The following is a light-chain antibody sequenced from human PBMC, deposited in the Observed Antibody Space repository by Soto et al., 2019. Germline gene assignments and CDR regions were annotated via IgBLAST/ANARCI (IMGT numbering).Light chain of an antibody. J-gene: IGLJ1*01. CDR1: SSDVGAYNL. V-gene: IGLV2-14*01. CDR2: EVS. CDR3: ASLTTTNFV. Sequence: QSVLTQPASVSGSPGQSITISCTGTSSDVGAYNLVSWYQHHPDKAPKLMISEVSNRPSGVSDRFSGSKSGNTASLTISGLQAEDKADYYCASLTTTNFVFGTGTKLTVL.